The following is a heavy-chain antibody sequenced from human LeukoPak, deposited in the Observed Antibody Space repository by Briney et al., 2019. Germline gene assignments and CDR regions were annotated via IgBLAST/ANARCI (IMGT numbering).Heavy chain of an antibody. CDR2: IRSKAYGGTT. CDR1: GFTVSSTY. Sequence: GGSLRLSCAASGFTVSSTYMSWVRQAPGKGLEWVGFIRSKAYGGTTENAASVKGRFTISRDDSKSIAYLQMNSLKTEDTAVYYCARGGVYCSSVSCSVDYWGQGILVTVSS. J-gene: IGHJ4*02. V-gene: IGHV3-71*01. CDR3: ARGGVYCSSVSCSVDY. D-gene: IGHD2-2*01.